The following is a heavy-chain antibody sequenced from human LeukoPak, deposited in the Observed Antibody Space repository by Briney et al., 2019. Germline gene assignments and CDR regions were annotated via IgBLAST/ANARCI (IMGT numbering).Heavy chain of an antibody. Sequence: PSETLSLTCAVYGGSFSGYFWTWIRQPPGKGLEWMGEINHSGATKYSSPLKSGVTISVNTSKNQFSLKLSSVTAADTAVYYCARMFGELFDSYYMDVWGKGTTVTVSS. D-gene: IGHD3-10*02. CDR3: ARMFGELFDSYYMDV. CDR1: GGSFSGYF. CDR2: INHSGAT. J-gene: IGHJ6*03. V-gene: IGHV4-34*01.